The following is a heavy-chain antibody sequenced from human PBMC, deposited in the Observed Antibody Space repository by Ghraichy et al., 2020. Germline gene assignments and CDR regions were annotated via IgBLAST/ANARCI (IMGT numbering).Heavy chain of an antibody. D-gene: IGHD2-15*01. Sequence: GSLRLSCAASGFTFSSYWMHWVRQAPGKGLVWVSRINSDGSSITYADSVKGRFTISRDNAKNTLYLQMNSLRTEDTAVYYCARKPLGYCSGGSCLYYGMDVWGQGTTVTVSS. CDR2: INSDGSSI. J-gene: IGHJ6*02. CDR3: ARKPLGYCSGGSCLYYGMDV. V-gene: IGHV3-74*01. CDR1: GFTFSSYW.